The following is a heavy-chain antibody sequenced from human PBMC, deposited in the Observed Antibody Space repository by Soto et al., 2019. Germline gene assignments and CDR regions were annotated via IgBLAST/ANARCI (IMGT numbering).Heavy chain of an antibody. CDR1: GGTFYTYT. CDR2: ITPIYPTT. D-gene: IGHD5-18*01. Sequence: QVQLVQSGAEVRKPGSSVQVSCKASGGTFYTYTFSWVRQAPGQGLEWMGSITPIYPTTNYAEKFQGRLPVTAEGPNNTAYKEMNSLTSEDTAVYYCARIPRYSFPTSDDLDSWGQGTLVTVSS. V-gene: IGHV1-69*15. J-gene: IGHJ4*02. CDR3: ARIPRYSFPTSDDLDS.